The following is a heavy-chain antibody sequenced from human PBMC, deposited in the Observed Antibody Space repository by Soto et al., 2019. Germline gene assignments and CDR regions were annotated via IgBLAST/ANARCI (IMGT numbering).Heavy chain of an antibody. CDR3: ADGRELALNFGY. V-gene: IGHV3-23*01. D-gene: IGHD3-10*01. Sequence: EVQLLESGGGLVQPGGSLRLSCAASGFTFSTYAMSWVRQAPGEGLEWVSGISVSGANTYYADSVKGRFTISRDSSKNAQYVQINNLRAEDKAVHYCADGRELALNFGYWGQGPQVTVSS. CDR1: GFTFSTYA. CDR2: ISVSGANT. J-gene: IGHJ4*02.